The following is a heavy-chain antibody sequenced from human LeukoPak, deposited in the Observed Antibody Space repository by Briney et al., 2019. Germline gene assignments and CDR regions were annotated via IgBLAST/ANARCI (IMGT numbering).Heavy chain of an antibody. CDR3: ARQGDGYINNYFDP. CDR1: GFTFSSYA. V-gene: IGHV3-23*01. J-gene: IGHJ5*02. Sequence: GGSLRLSCAASGFTFSSYAMSWVRQAPGKGLEWVSAISGSGGSTYYADSVKGRFTISRDNSKNTLYLQMNSLKASDTAMYYCARQGDGYINNYFDPWGQGTLVTVSS. D-gene: IGHD5-24*01. CDR2: ISGSGGST.